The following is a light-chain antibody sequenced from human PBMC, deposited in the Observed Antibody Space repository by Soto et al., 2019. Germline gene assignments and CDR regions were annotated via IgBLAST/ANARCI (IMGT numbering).Light chain of an antibody. CDR2: GAS. Sequence: EILMTQSPATLSVSPGERATLSFRASQSVSSYLAWYQQKPGQPPRLLIYGASTRATGIPARFSGSGSGTEFTLTISSLQSEDFAVYYCQQYNNWPRTFGQGTKVDIK. J-gene: IGKJ1*01. CDR3: QQYNNWPRT. V-gene: IGKV3-15*01. CDR1: QSVSSY.